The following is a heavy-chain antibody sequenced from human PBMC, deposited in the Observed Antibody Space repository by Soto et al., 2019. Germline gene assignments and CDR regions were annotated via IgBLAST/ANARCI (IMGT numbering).Heavy chain of an antibody. CDR3: AKEVSLGSTVDLGY. V-gene: IGHV3-23*01. Sequence: GGSLRLSCAASGFTFSLFAMSWVRQSPGKGLEWVSTISGSGGSTYYADAVKGRFTISRDNSMDTLYLQMKSLRFEDTARYYCAKEVSLGSTVDLGYWGQGSLVTVSS. CDR1: GFTFSLFA. CDR2: ISGSGGST. J-gene: IGHJ4*02. D-gene: IGHD7-27*01.